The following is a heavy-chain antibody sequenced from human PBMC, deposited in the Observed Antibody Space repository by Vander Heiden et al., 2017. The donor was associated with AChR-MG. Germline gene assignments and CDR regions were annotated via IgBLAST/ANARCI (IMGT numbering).Heavy chain of an antibody. Sequence: QVQLVESGGGVVQPGRSLRLSCAASGFTFSSYGMHWVRQAPGKGLEWVAVISYDGSNKYYADSVKGRFTISRDNSKNTLYLQMNSLRAEDTAVYYCARETPRRYYFDYWGQGTLVTVSS. J-gene: IGHJ4*02. V-gene: IGHV3-30*03. CDR1: GFTFSSYG. CDR2: ISYDGSNK. CDR3: ARETPRRYYFDY.